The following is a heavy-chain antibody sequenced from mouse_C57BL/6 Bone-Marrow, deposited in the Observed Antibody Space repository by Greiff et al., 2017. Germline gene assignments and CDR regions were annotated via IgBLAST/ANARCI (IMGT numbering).Heavy chain of an antibody. J-gene: IGHJ2*01. V-gene: IGHV1-50*01. D-gene: IGHD1-1*01. CDR2: IDPSDSYT. CDR1: GYTFTSYW. CDR3: ASAYYYGSVFDY. Sequence: QVQLQQPGAELVKPGASVKLSCKASGYTFTSYWMQWVKQRPGQGLEWIGEIDPSDSYTNYNQKFKGKAPLTVDTSSSTAYMQLSSLTSEDSAVYYWASAYYYGSVFDYWGQGTTLTVSS.